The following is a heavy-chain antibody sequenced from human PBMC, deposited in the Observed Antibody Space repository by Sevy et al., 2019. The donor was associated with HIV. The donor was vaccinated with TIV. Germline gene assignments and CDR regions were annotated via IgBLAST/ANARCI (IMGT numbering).Heavy chain of an antibody. V-gene: IGHV3-21*01. CDR2: ISYSRNYI. CDR3: ARPYGSGSWEAFDV. J-gene: IGHJ3*01. Sequence: GGSLRLSCIASGFSFSSYMMNWVRQAPGKGLEWVASISYSRNYIYYADSLKGRFTISRDNAKNSLFLQMNSLRAEDTAVYYCARPYGSGSWEAFDVWGQGTMVTVSS. D-gene: IGHD3-10*01. CDR1: GFSFSSYM.